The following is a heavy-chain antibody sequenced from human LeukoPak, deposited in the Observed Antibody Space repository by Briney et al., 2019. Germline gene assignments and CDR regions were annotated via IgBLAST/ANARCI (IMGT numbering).Heavy chain of an antibody. J-gene: IGHJ4*02. Sequence: GGSLRLSCAASGFTFRNYFMHWVRQAPGKGLEYVSAISSSGDSTYSAHSAKGRFTVSRDSSKNTLYLQMGSLSAEDMAVYYCATAPRYYGSGPYYFDDWGQGALVTVSS. D-gene: IGHD3-10*01. CDR2: ISSSGDST. V-gene: IGHV3-64*01. CDR3: ATAPRYYGSGPYYFDD. CDR1: GFTFRNYF.